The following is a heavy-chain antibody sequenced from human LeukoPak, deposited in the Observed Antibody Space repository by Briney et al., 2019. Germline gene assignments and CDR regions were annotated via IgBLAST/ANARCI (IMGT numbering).Heavy chain of an antibody. CDR2: ISGSGSYI. D-gene: IGHD1-7*01. CDR1: GFTFSSYG. Sequence: AGGSLRLSCAASGFTFSSYGMHWVRQAPGKGLEWVSSISGSGSYIYYADSVKGRFTIYRDNAKNSLYLQMNSLRAEDTAVYYCARDQGIGTSDFDYWGQGTLVTVSS. CDR3: ARDQGIGTSDFDY. V-gene: IGHV3-21*01. J-gene: IGHJ4*02.